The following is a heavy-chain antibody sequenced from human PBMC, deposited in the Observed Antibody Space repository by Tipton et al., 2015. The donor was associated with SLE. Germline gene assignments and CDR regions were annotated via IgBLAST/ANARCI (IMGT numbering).Heavy chain of an antibody. Sequence: LTCTVSGGSISSSSYYWGWIRQPPGKGLEWIGSIYYSGSTYYNPSLKSRVTISVDTSKNQFSLKLSSVTAADTAVYYCARHWPHVEARNFDYWGQGTLVTVSS. CDR2: IYYSGST. CDR1: GGSISSSSYY. CDR3: ARHWPHVEARNFDY. J-gene: IGHJ4*02. D-gene: IGHD6-6*01. V-gene: IGHV4-39*01.